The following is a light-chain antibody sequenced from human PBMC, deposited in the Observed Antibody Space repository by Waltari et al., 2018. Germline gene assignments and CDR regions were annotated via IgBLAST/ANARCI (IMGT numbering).Light chain of an antibody. V-gene: IGKV3-15*01. CDR1: QSVGSN. CDR2: GAS. J-gene: IGKJ1*01. Sequence: EIVMTQSPATLSVSPGERATLSCRASQSVGSNFAWYQQKPGQAPSLLIYGASTRATGVPARIRGTGSGTEFTLTISSLQSEDFAVYYCHQYNEWPRTFGQGTKVEIK. CDR3: HQYNEWPRT.